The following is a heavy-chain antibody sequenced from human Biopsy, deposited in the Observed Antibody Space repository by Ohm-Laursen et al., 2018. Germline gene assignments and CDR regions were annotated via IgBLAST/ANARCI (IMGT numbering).Heavy chain of an antibody. V-gene: IGHV1-2*02. CDR3: ASKLDYSSGYPY. CDR1: ANIFTDYY. J-gene: IGHJ4*02. D-gene: IGHD3-22*01. Sequence: SSVKVSCNPSANIFTDYYMHWVRQAPGQGLEWMGWINPQSGGEHYAQKFKDRVTMTRDTSISTAYMELSSLRSDDTAVYYCASKLDYSSGYPYWGQGTLVTVSS. CDR2: INPQSGGE.